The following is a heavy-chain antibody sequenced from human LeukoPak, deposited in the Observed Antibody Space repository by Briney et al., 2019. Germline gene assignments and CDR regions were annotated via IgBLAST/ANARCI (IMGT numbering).Heavy chain of an antibody. CDR1: GYTFTGYY. D-gene: IGHD3-9*01. CDR2: INPNSGGT. CDR3: ARDYDIGYFDS. Sequence: GASVKVSCKASGYTFTGYYMHWVRQAPGQGLEWMGWINPNSGGTNYAQKFQGRVTLTRDTSQITVYMELRSLTSDDTAFYYCARDYDIGYFDSWGQGTLVTVSS. J-gene: IGHJ4*02. V-gene: IGHV1-2*02.